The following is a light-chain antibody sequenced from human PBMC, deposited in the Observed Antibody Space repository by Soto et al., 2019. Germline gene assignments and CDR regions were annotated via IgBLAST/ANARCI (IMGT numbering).Light chain of an antibody. CDR1: SSDVGGYNF. V-gene: IGLV2-14*03. CDR2: DVS. J-gene: IGLJ1*01. Sequence: ALTQPASVSGSPGQSITISCTGTSSDVGGYNFVSWYQQHPGEAPKLVMFDVSNRPSGISSRFSGSKSGNTASLTISGLQAEDEAVYYCSSYTSSTTVYVFGAGTKVTVL. CDR3: SSYTSSTTVYV.